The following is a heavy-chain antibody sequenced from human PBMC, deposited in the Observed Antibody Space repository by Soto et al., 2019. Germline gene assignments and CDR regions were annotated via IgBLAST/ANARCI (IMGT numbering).Heavy chain of an antibody. CDR1: GFTFSSYA. Sequence: QVQLVESGGGVVQPGRSLRLSCAASGFTFSSYAMHWVRQAPGKGLEWVAVISYDGSNKYYADSVKGRFTISRDNSKNTLYLQMNSLSAEDTAVYYCARASPSIAAAGTGYFQHWGQGTLVTVPS. D-gene: IGHD6-13*01. V-gene: IGHV3-30-3*01. J-gene: IGHJ1*01. CDR3: ARASPSIAAAGTGYFQH. CDR2: ISYDGSNK.